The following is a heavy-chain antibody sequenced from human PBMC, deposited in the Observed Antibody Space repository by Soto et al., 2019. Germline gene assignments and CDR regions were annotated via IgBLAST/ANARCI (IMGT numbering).Heavy chain of an antibody. J-gene: IGHJ4*02. D-gene: IGHD3-16*01. CDR1: GGSISSGGYS. CDR3: ARGNVGAIDY. Sequence: SETLSLTCAVSGGSISSGGYSWSWIRQPPGKGLEWIGYIYHSGSTYYNPSLKSRVTISVDRSKNQFSLKLSSVTAADTAVYYCARGNVGAIDYWGQGTLVTSPQ. V-gene: IGHV4-30-2*01. CDR2: IYHSGST.